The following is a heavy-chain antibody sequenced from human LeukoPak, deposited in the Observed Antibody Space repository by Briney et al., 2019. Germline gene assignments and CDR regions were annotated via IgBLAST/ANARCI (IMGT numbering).Heavy chain of an antibody. Sequence: SSETLSLTCTASGGSISSYYWSLIRQPPGKGLEWIGVINHSGSTNYNPSLKSRVTISVDTSKNHFSLKLSTVNAADTAVYYCARGGVGTIFGVVILRPGGFDPWGQGTLVSVSS. CDR1: GGSISSYY. V-gene: IGHV4-34*01. J-gene: IGHJ5*02. CDR2: INHSGST. D-gene: IGHD3-3*01. CDR3: ARGGVGTIFGVVILRPGGFDP.